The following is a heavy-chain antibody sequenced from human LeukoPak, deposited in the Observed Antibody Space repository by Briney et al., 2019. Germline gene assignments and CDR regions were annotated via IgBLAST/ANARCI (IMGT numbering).Heavy chain of an antibody. D-gene: IGHD1-26*01. CDR3: ARGGDYSGWFDP. J-gene: IGHJ5*02. CDR1: GFTFDDYT. CDR2: ISTSSSTI. V-gene: IGHV3-48*01. Sequence: PGGSLRLSCAASGFTFDDYTMHWVRQAPGKGLEWVSYISTSSSTIYYADSVKGRFTISRDNAKNSLYLQMNYLRAEDTAVYYCARGGDYSGWFDPWGRGTLVTVSS.